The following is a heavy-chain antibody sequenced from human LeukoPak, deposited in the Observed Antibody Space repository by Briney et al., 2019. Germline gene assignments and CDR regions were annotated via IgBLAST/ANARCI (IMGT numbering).Heavy chain of an antibody. CDR1: GGSISSYY. J-gene: IGHJ4*02. D-gene: IGHD5-12*01. Sequence: SETLSLTCTVSGGSISSYYWSWIRQPPGKGLEWIGYIYYSGSTNYNPSLKSRVTISVDTSKNQFSLKLSSVTAADTAVYYCARVGRTWAGHSGYDWDFDYWGQGTLVTVSS. CDR2: IYYSGST. CDR3: ARVGRTWAGHSGYDWDFDY. V-gene: IGHV4-59*01.